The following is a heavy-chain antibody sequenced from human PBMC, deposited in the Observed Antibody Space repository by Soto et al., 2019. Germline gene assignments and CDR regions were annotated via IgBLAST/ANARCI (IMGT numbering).Heavy chain of an antibody. Sequence: PSETLSLTCTFSCVSIISSNYHWGWIRQPPGRGLEWIGSIYYTGSTHYNPSLKSRVTVSADTSKNQFSLRLSSVIAADTAVYYCARHEFRSQSSGTYLDYWGQGTLVTVSS. CDR2: IYYTGST. CDR1: CVSIISSNYH. J-gene: IGHJ4*02. V-gene: IGHV4-39*01. D-gene: IGHD3-10*01. CDR3: ARHEFRSQSSGTYLDY.